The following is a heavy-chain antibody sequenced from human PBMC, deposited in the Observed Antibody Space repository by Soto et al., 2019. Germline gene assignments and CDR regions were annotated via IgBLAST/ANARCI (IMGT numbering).Heavy chain of an antibody. CDR1: GYTFTSYG. J-gene: IGHJ4*02. CDR2: ISAYNGNT. Sequence: QVQLVQSGAEVKKPGASVKVSCKASGYTFTSYGISWVRQAPGQGLEWMGWISAYNGNTNYAQKLQGRDTMTTDTATSTADMELRSRRSDDPAVCYCARDAAVGLFVYWGQGTLVTVSS. D-gene: IGHD1-26*01. CDR3: ARDAAVGLFVY. V-gene: IGHV1-18*01.